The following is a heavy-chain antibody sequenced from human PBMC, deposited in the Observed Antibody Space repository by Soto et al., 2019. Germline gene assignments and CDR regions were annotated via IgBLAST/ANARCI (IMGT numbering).Heavy chain of an antibody. CDR2: INHSGST. D-gene: IGHD2-8*02. CDR3: ARDKITGLFDY. V-gene: IGHV4-34*01. CDR1: GGSFSGYD. J-gene: IGHJ4*02. Sequence: PSETLSLTCAVYGGSFSGYDWSWIRQPPGKGLEWIGEINHSGSTNYNPSLKSRVTISVDTSKNQFSLKLTSVTAADTAVYYCARDKITGLFDYWGQGTLLTVS.